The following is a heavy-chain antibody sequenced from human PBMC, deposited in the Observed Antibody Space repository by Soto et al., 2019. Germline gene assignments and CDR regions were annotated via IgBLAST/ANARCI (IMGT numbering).Heavy chain of an antibody. J-gene: IGHJ6*02. V-gene: IGHV3-30-3*01. Sequence: PGGSLRLSCAASGFTFSSYAMHWVRQAPGKGLEWVAVISYDGSNKYYADSVKGRFTISRDNSKNTLYLQMNSLRAEDTAVYYCVYSKTDYYYGMDVWGQGTTVTVSS. CDR3: VYSKTDYYYGMDV. D-gene: IGHD4-4*01. CDR2: ISYDGSNK. CDR1: GFTFSSYA.